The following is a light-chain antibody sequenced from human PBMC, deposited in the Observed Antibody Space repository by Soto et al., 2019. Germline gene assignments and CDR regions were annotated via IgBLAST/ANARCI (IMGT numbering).Light chain of an antibody. J-gene: IGLJ1*01. CDR3: CLYVGATTYV. CDR1: SGYVGTYSL. V-gene: IGLV2-23*01. CDR2: EGH. Sequence: QSVLAQPASVSGSPGQSITISCTGASGYVGTYSLVSWYQQHPGKAPKVVIYEGHKRPSGVPDRFSGSTSVNTASLTISGLQTDDEVDYYCCLYVGATTYVFGTGTKVTVL.